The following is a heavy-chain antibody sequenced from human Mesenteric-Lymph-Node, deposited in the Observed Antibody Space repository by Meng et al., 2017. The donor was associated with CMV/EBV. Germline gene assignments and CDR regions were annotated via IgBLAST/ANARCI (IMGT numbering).Heavy chain of an antibody. CDR2: INHSGST. D-gene: IGHD5-12*01. V-gene: IGHV4-34*01. Sequence: QGQLQQWGEGLLKPSETLSLTCAVYGGSFSGYYWSWIRQSPGKGLEWIGEINHSGSTNYNPSLKSRVTISVDTSKNQFSLKMSSVTAADTAVYYCARHPRWLKSAGGFNYWGQGTLVTVSS. CDR3: ARHPRWLKSAGGFNY. J-gene: IGHJ4*02. CDR1: GGSFSGYY.